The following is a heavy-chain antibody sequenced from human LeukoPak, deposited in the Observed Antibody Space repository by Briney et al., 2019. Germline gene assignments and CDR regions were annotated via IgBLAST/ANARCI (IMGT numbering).Heavy chain of an antibody. Sequence: ASVKVSCKVSGYTLTELSMHWVRQAPGKGLEWMGGFDPEDGETIYAQKFQGRVTMTEDTSTDTAYMELSSLRSEDTAVYYCATDXNWRSSSGYFGYWGQGTLVTVSS. D-gene: IGHD3-22*01. J-gene: IGHJ4*02. CDR3: ATDXNWRSSSGYFGY. CDR2: FDPEDGET. V-gene: IGHV1-24*01. CDR1: GYTLTELS.